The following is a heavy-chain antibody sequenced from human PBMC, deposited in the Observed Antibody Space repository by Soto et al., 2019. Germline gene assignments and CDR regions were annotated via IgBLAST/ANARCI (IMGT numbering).Heavy chain of an antibody. D-gene: IGHD3-3*01. V-gene: IGHV4-31*03. J-gene: IGHJ6*02. CDR3: ARDRRYDFWSGYYEDGYYYYGMDV. CDR2: IYYSGST. Sequence: SETLSLTCTVSGGSISSGGYYWSWIRQHPGKGLEWIGYIYYSGSTYYNPSLKSRVTISVDTSKNQFSLKLSSVTAADTAVYYCARDRRYDFWSGYYEDGYYYYGMDVWGQGTTVTVSS. CDR1: GGSISSGGYY.